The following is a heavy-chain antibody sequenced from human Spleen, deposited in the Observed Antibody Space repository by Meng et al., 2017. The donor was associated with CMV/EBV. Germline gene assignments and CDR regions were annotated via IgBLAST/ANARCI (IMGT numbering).Heavy chain of an antibody. Sequence: GGSLRLSCAASGFTFSDYWMSWVRQAPGKGLEWVANIKQDGSDKYYVDSVKGRFTISRDNAKNSLYLQMNSLRAEDTAVYYCARDRRPISYEGLSYWGQGTLVTVSS. CDR1: GFTFSDYW. J-gene: IGHJ4*02. D-gene: IGHD3-22*01. CDR2: IKQDGSDK. CDR3: ARDRRPISYEGLSY. V-gene: IGHV3-7*01.